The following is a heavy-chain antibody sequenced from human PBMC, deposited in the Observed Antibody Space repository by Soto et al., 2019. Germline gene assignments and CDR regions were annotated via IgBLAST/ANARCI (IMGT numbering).Heavy chain of an antibody. CDR2: ISWNSGSI. V-gene: IGHV3-9*01. CDR1: GFTFSDYA. J-gene: IGHJ4*02. Sequence: PGGSLRLSCAASGFTFSDYAMHWVRQAPGKGLEWVSGISWNSGSIGYADSVKGRFTISRDNAKNSLYLQMNSLRAEDTALYYCAKAGFWSGYYSLVDYWGQGTLVTSPQ. D-gene: IGHD3-3*01. CDR3: AKAGFWSGYYSLVDY.